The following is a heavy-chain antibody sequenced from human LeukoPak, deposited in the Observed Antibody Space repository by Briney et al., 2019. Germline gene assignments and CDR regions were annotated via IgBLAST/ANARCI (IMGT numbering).Heavy chain of an antibody. CDR2: IYYSGNT. J-gene: IGHJ5*02. V-gene: IGHV4-59*01. Sequence: PSETLSLTCTVSGGSISSYYWSWIRQPPGKGLEWIGYIYYSGNTNYNPSLKSRVTISVDTSKNQFSLKLSSVTAADTAVYYCARDRGNYYGSGSYYDWFDPWGQGTLVTVSS. CDR1: GGSISSYY. D-gene: IGHD3-10*01. CDR3: ARDRGNYYGSGSYYDWFDP.